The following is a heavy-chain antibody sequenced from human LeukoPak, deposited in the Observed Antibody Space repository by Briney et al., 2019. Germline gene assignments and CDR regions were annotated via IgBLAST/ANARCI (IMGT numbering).Heavy chain of an antibody. Sequence: KPGGSLRLSCVASGFTFNIYGMSWVRQAPGKGLEWVSSVGGGDDIHYADSVKGRFTGYRDNAKNSLHLQMNSLRVEDTAVYYCARTYGDYDYYYGMDVWGQGTTVTVSS. CDR3: ARTYGDYDYYYGMDV. CDR1: GFTFNIYG. D-gene: IGHD4-17*01. V-gene: IGHV3-69-1*01. CDR2: VGGGDDI. J-gene: IGHJ6*01.